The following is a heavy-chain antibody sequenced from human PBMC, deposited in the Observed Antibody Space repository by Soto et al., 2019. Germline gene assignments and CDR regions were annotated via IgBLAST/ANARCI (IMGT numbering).Heavy chain of an antibody. CDR1: GFSLTNSA. CDR2: LSVTGDSA. CDR3: AKNGCSYPACYPYYYYVDV. V-gene: IGHV3-23*01. Sequence: EVQLLESGGGLVQPGGSLRLSCVASGFSLTNSAVSWVRQAPGKGLEWVSSLSVTGDSAFYSDPVKGRFTISRDISKSTLYLQMSSLRAEDTAVYYCAKNGCSYPACYPYYYYVDVWGKGTTVTVSS. J-gene: IGHJ6*03. D-gene: IGHD2-15*01.